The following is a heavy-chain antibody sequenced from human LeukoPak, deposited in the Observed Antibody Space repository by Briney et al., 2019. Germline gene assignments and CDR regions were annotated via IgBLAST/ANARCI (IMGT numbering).Heavy chain of an antibody. J-gene: IGHJ4*02. CDR2: IKQDESEK. Sequence: GGSLRLSCAASGFSFSSYWMSWVRQAPGKGLEWVANIKQDESEKFYVDSVKGRFTISRDNPKNTVFLQMNTLRVEDTAVYFCARDPPSSGWSFDYWGQGTLVTVSS. D-gene: IGHD6-19*01. CDR3: ARDPPSSGWSFDY. CDR1: GFSFSSYW. V-gene: IGHV3-7*01.